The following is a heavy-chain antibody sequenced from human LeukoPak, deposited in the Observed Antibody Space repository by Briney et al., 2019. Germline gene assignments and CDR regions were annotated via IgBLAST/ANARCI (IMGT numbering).Heavy chain of an antibody. J-gene: IGHJ4*02. CDR2: IYYSGST. D-gene: IGHD3-22*01. V-gene: IGHV4-39*01. CDR3: ATPDSSGYYYLY. CDR1: GFSLPTTGVG. Sequence: SGPTLVNPTQTLTLTCTFSGFSLPTTGVGVGWIRQPPGKGLEWIGNIYYSGSTYYNPSLKSRVTISVDTSQNQFSLKLSSVTAADTAVYYCATPDSSGYYYLYWGQGTLVTVSS.